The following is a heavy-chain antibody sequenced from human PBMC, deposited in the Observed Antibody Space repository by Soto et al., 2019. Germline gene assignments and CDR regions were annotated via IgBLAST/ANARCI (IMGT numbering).Heavy chain of an antibody. CDR2: IIPIFGTA. J-gene: IGHJ6*02. CDR3: ARGGLAAAGRHYYYGMDV. D-gene: IGHD6-13*01. CDR1: GGTFSSYA. Sequence: SVKVSCKASGGTFSSYAISWVRQAPGQGLEWMGGIIPIFGTADYAQKFQGRVTITADESTSTAYMELSSLRSEDTAVYYCARGGLAAAGRHYYYGMDVWGQGTTVTVSS. V-gene: IGHV1-69*13.